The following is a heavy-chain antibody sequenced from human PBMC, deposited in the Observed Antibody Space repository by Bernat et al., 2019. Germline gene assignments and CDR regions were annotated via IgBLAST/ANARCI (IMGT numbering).Heavy chain of an antibody. D-gene: IGHD1-26*01. CDR2: VSNGGHT. V-gene: IGHV3-53*04. CDR3: AGSGTTSGGFDV. J-gene: IGHJ3*01. CDR1: GITVTSYY. Sequence: EVQLEESGGGLVQPGGSLRLSCAVSGITVTSYYMSWVRQSPGKGLEWVSVVSNGGHTHYTDPVKGRFTVFKHNPTTTLSLPINSLGLEDTGVYYCAGSGTTSGGFDVWGQGAMVTVSS.